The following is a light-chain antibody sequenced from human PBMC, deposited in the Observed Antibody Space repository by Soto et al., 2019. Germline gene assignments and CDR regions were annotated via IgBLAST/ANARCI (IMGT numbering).Light chain of an antibody. CDR2: EFS. Sequence: LTQPPSASGSPGQSVTISCTGTSSDVGGYNYVSWYQQHPGKAPKLMIYEFSRRPSGVPDRFSGSRSANTAFLTVSGLQAEDEADYYCCSYAGNDNFYVFGPGTKVTVL. V-gene: IGLV2-8*01. J-gene: IGLJ1*01. CDR3: CSYAGNDNFYV. CDR1: SSDVGGYNY.